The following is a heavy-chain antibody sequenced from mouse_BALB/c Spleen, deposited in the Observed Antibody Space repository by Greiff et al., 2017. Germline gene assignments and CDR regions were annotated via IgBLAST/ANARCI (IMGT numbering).Heavy chain of an antibody. Sequence: EVNVVESGGGLVQPGGSLKLSCAASGFTFSSYTMSWVRQTPEKRLEWVAYISNGGGSTYYPDTVKGRFTISRDNAKNTLYLQMSSLKSEDTAMYYCARHERGWFAYWGQGTLVTVSA. J-gene: IGHJ3*01. CDR3: ARHERGWFAY. CDR1: GFTFSSYT. CDR2: ISNGGGST. V-gene: IGHV5-12-2*01.